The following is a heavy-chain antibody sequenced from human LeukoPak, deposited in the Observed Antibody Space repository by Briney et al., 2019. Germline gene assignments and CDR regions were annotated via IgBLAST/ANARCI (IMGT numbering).Heavy chain of an antibody. Sequence: ASVTVSCTASGYTFTGYYMHWVRQAPGQGLEWMGRINPNSGGTNYAQKFQGRVTMTRDTSISTAYMELSRLRSDDTAVYYCAWGYYDSSGYYREDWGQGTLVTVSS. CDR1: GYTFTGYY. V-gene: IGHV1-2*06. CDR2: INPNSGGT. J-gene: IGHJ4*02. D-gene: IGHD3-22*01. CDR3: AWGYYDSSGYYRED.